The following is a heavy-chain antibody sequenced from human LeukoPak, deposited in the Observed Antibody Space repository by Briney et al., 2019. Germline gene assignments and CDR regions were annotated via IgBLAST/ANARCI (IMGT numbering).Heavy chain of an antibody. Sequence: SETLSLTCTVSGGSISSYYWSWIRQPPGKGLEWIGYIYYSGSTNYNPSLKSRVTISVKTSKNQFSLKLSSVTAADTAVYYCARVPVAGNYYYYYMDVWGKGTTVTVSS. V-gene: IGHV4-59*01. CDR1: GGSISSYY. CDR2: IYYSGST. J-gene: IGHJ6*03. D-gene: IGHD6-19*01. CDR3: ARVPVAGNYYYYYMDV.